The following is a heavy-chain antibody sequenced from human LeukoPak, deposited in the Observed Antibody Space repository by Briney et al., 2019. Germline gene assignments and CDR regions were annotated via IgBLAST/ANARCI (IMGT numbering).Heavy chain of an antibody. CDR2: TYYRSKWYH. CDR3: IRDREDGFNLDY. Sequence: SQTLSLTCAISGDSVSRNTAGWNWMRQSPSRGLEWLGRTYYRSKWYHDYAVSVKSRITINADTSKDQFSLQLNSVTPEDTAVYYCIRDREDGFNLDYWGRGTLVTVSS. D-gene: IGHD5-24*01. CDR1: GDSVSRNTAG. V-gene: IGHV6-1*01. J-gene: IGHJ4*02.